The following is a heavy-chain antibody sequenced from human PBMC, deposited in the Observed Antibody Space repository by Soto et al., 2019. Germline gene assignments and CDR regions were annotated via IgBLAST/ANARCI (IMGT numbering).Heavy chain of an antibody. J-gene: IGHJ3*01. V-gene: IGHV3-23*01. CDR2: MSATGRTS. D-gene: IGHD4-17*01. Sequence: PGGSLRLSCAASGFNLNNYAMTWVRQAPGKGPEWVSSMSATGRTSFYADSVKGRFTISRDTSTSTLYLQLNSVRVEDTAVYYCAKDPNGDYVGGFDLGCLGTMVIVTS. CDR3: AKDPNGDYVGGFDL. CDR1: GFNLNNYA.